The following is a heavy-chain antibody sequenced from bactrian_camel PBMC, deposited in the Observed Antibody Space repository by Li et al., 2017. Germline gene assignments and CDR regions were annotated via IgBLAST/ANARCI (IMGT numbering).Heavy chain of an antibody. CDR1: GFTASRHD. Sequence: VQLVESGGGLVQPGGSLRLTCAGSGFTASRHDISGVRQAPGKGLEGVEAIYTRGLKTNYQDSVKGRFTISRDNVKNTVYVQMNSLKSEDKALYYCATPLPMTMGWHQLHYKYWGQGTQVTVS. J-gene: IGHJ4*01. V-gene: IGHV3S40*01. CDR2: IYTRGLKT. CDR3: ATPLPMTMGWHQLHYKY. D-gene: IGHD5*01.